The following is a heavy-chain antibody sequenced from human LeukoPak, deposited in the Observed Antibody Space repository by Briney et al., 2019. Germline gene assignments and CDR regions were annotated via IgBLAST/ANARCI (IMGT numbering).Heavy chain of an antibody. CDR1: GGSISSYY. Sequence: SETLSLTCTVSGGSISSYYWSWIRQPPGKGLEWIGYIYYSGSTNYNPSLKSRVTMSVDTSKNQFSLKLSSVTAADTAVYYCARQGSSSGYFDYWGQGTLVTVSS. CDR3: ARQGSSSGYFDY. CDR2: IYYSGST. V-gene: IGHV4-59*08. D-gene: IGHD6-19*01. J-gene: IGHJ4*02.